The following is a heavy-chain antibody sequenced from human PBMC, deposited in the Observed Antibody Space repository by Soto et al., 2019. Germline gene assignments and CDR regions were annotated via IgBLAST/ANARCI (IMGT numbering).Heavy chain of an antibody. J-gene: IGHJ4*02. CDR2: ISGGASST. D-gene: IGHD3-10*01. CDR1: GFTFSSYA. CDR3: AKQGSRVTYGPGSYYDY. Sequence: EVQLLESGGDLVQPGGSLRLSCAASGFTFSSYAMTWVRQAPGKGLEWVSAISGGASSTNYADSAKGRFTISRDNSKNTVYLQMDGLRVEDTALYYCAKQGSRVTYGPGSYYDYWGQGTLVTVSS. V-gene: IGHV3-23*01.